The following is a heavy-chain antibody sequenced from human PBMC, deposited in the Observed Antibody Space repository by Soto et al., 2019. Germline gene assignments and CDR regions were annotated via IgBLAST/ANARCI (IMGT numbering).Heavy chain of an antibody. CDR3: ARAVENPPGRFLEWLFDYYYGMDV. V-gene: IGHV1-18*01. CDR1: GYTFTSYG. J-gene: IGHJ6*02. Sequence: ASVKVSCKASGYTFTSYGISWVRQAPGQGLEWMGWISAYNGNTNYAQKLQGRVTMTTDTSTGTAYMELRSLRSDDTAVYYCARAVENPPGRFLEWLFDYYYGMDVWGQGTTVTVSS. CDR2: ISAYNGNT. D-gene: IGHD3-3*01.